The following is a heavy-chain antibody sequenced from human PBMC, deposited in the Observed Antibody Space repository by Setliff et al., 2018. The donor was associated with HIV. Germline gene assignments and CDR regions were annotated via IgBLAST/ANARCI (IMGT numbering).Heavy chain of an antibody. J-gene: IGHJ4*02. CDR3: ARGYHLLNPDY. Sequence: SETLSLTCTVSGGSISSGSYYWSWIRQPAGKGLEWIGHIYTSGTSNYNPSLRSRVTISVDTSKNQFSLKLNSVTTADTAVYYCARGYHLLNPDYWGQGTLVTV. CDR2: IYTSGTS. CDR1: GGSISSGSYY. D-gene: IGHD2-2*02. V-gene: IGHV4-61*09.